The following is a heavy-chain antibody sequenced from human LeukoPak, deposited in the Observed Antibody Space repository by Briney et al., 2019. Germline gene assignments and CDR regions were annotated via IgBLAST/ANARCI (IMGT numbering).Heavy chain of an antibody. Sequence: GGSLRLSCAASGFTFSSYAMHWVRQAPGKGLEWVTALSSHGSDKFYTDSVQGRFTISRDNSKSTLYMQIDSLRAEDTAVYYCARHWEFDYWGQGTLVTVSS. CDR2: LSSHGSDK. CDR1: GFTFSSYA. V-gene: IGHV3-30-3*01. CDR3: ARHWEFDY. J-gene: IGHJ4*02. D-gene: IGHD7-27*01.